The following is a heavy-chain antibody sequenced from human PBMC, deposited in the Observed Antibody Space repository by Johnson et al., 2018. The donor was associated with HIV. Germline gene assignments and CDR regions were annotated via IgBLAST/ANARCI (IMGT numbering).Heavy chain of an antibody. CDR3: ARDRCSSTSCIDAFDI. D-gene: IGHD2-2*01. Sequence: QVQLVESGGGLVKPGGSLRLSCAAPGLTFSDYYMTWIRQAPGKGLEWVSYISSSGTIVYYADSVKGRFTISRDNAKNSLYLQMNSLRAEDTAVYYCARDRCSSTSCIDAFDIWGQGTMVTVSS. V-gene: IGHV3-11*04. J-gene: IGHJ3*02. CDR2: ISSSGTIV. CDR1: GLTFSDYY.